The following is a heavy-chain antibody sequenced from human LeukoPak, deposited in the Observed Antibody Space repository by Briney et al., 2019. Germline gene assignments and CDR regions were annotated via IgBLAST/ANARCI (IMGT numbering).Heavy chain of an antibody. CDR3: AKDAIGQYRPYYFDC. V-gene: IGHV3-23*01. CDR2: ISGSGEST. Sequence: GGSLRLSCAASGFTFSSFAMSWVRQAPGKGLEWVSSISGSGESTYYADYVKGRFTVSRDNSKNTLNLQLNSLRAEDTAVYYCAKDAIGQYRPYYFDCWGQGALVTVSS. CDR1: GFTFSSFA. D-gene: IGHD3-16*02. J-gene: IGHJ4*02.